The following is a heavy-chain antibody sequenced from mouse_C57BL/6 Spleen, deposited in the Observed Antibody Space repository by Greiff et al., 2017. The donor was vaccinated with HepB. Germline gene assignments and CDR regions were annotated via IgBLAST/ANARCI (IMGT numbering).Heavy chain of an antibody. D-gene: IGHD2-4*01. CDR3: ARRDDYAWFAY. Sequence: QVQLKQPGAELVKPGASVKLSCKASGYTFTSYWMHWVKQRPGQGLEWIGMIHPNSCSTNYNEKFKSKATLTVDKSSSTAYMQLSSLTSEDSAVYYCARRDDYAWFAYWGQGTLVTVSA. V-gene: IGHV1-64*01. CDR2: IHPNSCST. J-gene: IGHJ3*01. CDR1: GYTFTSYW.